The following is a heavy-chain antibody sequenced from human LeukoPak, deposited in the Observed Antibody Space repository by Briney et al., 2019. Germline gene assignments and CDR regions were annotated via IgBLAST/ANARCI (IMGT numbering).Heavy chain of an antibody. CDR1: GFTFSSYS. CDR2: ISSSSSYI. D-gene: IGHD2-8*01. V-gene: IGHV3-21*01. Sequence: GGSLRLSCAASGFTFSSYSMNWVRQAPGKGLEWVSSISSSSSYIYYADSVKGRFTISRDNAKNSLYLQMNSLRAEDTAVYYCARDGGYCTNGVCYHYYYYMDVWGKGTTVTVSS. J-gene: IGHJ6*03. CDR3: ARDGGYCTNGVCYHYYYYMDV.